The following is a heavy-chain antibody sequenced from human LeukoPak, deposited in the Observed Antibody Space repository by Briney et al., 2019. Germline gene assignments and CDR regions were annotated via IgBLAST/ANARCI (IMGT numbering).Heavy chain of an antibody. D-gene: IGHD5-24*01. J-gene: IGHJ4*02. CDR1: GYTLTGLS. CDR3: ATRWLQYAEFDY. V-gene: IGHV1-24*01. Sequence: ASVKVSCKVSGYTLTGLSMHWVRQAPGKGLEWMGGIDPEDGETRYAQKFQGRVTMTEDTSTDTAYMELSSLRSEDTAVYYCATRWLQYAEFDYWGQGTLVTVSS. CDR2: IDPEDGET.